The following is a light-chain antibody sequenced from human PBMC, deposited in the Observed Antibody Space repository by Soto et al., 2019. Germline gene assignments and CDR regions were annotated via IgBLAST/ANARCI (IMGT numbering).Light chain of an antibody. J-gene: IGKJ1*01. Sequence: AIRMHQSPSSLSASTGASATITCRASQGISSYLAWYQQKPGKAPKLLIYAASTLQSGVPSRFSGSGSGTDFTLTISCLQSEDFAEYHCKQYNNWPQTVGQGTKVDIK. CDR1: QGISSY. CDR2: AAS. CDR3: KQYNNWPQT. V-gene: IGKV1-8*01.